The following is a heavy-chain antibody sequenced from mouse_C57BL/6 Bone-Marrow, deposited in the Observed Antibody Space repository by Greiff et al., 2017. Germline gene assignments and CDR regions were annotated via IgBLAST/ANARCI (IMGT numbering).Heavy chain of an antibody. CDR1: GYTFTSYW. Sequence: QVQLQQPGAELVRPGSSVKLSCKASGYTFTSYWMDWVKQRPGQGLEWIGNIYPSDSETHYNQKFKDKATLTVDKSSRTAYMQLSSLTSEDSSVDYVASDYGSSYGFAYWGRGNLVTVSA. CDR3: ASDYGSSYGFAY. D-gene: IGHD1-1*01. CDR2: IYPSDSET. V-gene: IGHV1-61*01. J-gene: IGHJ3*01.